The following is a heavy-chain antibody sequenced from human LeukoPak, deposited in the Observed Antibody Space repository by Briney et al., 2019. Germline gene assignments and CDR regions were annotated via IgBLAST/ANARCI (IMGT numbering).Heavy chain of an antibody. J-gene: IGHJ6*02. V-gene: IGHV3-48*01. D-gene: IGHD3-3*01. CDR2: ISSGSTI. Sequence: GGSVRLSCAASGFTFSGYSINWVRQAPGEGLEWVSYISSGSTIYYADSVKGRFTISRDNAKNSLYLQMNSLRAEDTAVYYCARELRGDYDFWSGYPPSYYYGMDVWGQGTTVSVSS. CDR1: GFTFSGYS. CDR3: ARELRGDYDFWSGYPPSYYYGMDV.